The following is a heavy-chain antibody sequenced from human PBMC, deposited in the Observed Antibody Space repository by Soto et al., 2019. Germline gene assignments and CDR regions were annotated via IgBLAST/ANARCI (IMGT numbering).Heavy chain of an antibody. CDR2: VKTQAEGATT. Sequence: EVQLVESGGGLVKPGESIRLSCVASGFPFTTVRMNWVRQAPGKGPEWLGRVKTQAEGATTDYAAPAKGRFTIFRDDSINAVYLQMTSLRIEDTALYYCTSRIRTTNDNWGQGTLVTVSS. D-gene: IGHD1-1*01. CDR1: GFPFTTVR. CDR3: TSRIRTTNDN. V-gene: IGHV3-15*07. J-gene: IGHJ4*02.